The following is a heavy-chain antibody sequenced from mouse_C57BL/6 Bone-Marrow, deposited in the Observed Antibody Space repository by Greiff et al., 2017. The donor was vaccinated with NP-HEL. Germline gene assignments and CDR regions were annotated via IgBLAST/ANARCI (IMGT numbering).Heavy chain of an antibody. V-gene: IGHV3-6*01. CDR1: GYSITSGYY. D-gene: IGHD1-1*01. CDR3: ARDDYYGSSPYAMDY. Sequence: EVKLMESGPGLVKPSQSLSLTCSVTGYSITSGYYWNWIRQFPGNKLEWMGYISYDGSNNYNPSLKNRISITRDTSKNQFFLKLNSVTTEDTATYYCARDDYYGSSPYAMDYWGHGTSVTVSS. CDR2: ISYDGSN. J-gene: IGHJ4*01.